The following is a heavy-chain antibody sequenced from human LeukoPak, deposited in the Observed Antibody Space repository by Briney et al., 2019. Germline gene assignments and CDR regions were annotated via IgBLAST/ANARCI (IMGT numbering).Heavy chain of an antibody. Sequence: ASVKVSCKASGYTFTSYYMHWVRQAPGQGLEWMGIINPSGGSTSYAQKFQGRVTMTRDTSTSTVYMELSSLRSEDTAVYYCARGDHGDYFPYRGAYYYYYMDVWGKGTTVTVTS. CDR2: INPSGGST. CDR1: GYTFTSYY. J-gene: IGHJ6*03. V-gene: IGHV1-46*01. D-gene: IGHD4-17*01. CDR3: ARGDHGDYFPYRGAYYYYYMDV.